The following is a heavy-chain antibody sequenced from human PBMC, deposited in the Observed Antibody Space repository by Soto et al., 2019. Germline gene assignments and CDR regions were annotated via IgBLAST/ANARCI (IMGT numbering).Heavy chain of an antibody. CDR3: ARQAQTGLRHYDY. D-gene: IGHD5-12*01. Sequence: SETLSLTCTVSGGSISSYTWSWIRQPPGKGLEWIGYIYYSGSTNYNPSLQSRVTISVDTSKDQISLKLSSVTAADTAVYYCARQAQTGLRHYDYWGQGTQVTVSS. J-gene: IGHJ4*02. CDR1: GGSISSYT. CDR2: IYYSGST. V-gene: IGHV4-59*08.